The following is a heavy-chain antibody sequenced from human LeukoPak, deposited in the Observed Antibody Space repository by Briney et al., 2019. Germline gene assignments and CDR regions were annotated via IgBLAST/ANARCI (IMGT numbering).Heavy chain of an antibody. J-gene: IGHJ4*02. CDR3: ARVLEGFDY. V-gene: IGHV1-8*02. D-gene: IGHD3-3*01. CDR2: INPNSGNT. CDR1: GYTFTGYY. Sequence: ASVKVSCKASGYTFTGYYMFWVRQAPGQGLEWMGWINPNSGNTGYAQKFQGRVTMTRNTSISTAYMELSSLRSEDMAVYYCARVLEGFDYWGQGTLVTVSS.